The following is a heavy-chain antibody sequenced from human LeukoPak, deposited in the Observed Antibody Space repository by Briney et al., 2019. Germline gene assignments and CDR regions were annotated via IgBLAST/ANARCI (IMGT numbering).Heavy chain of an antibody. D-gene: IGHD2-15*01. CDR3: AKDGSGCSGGSCYQNFDY. J-gene: IGHJ4*02. V-gene: IGHV3-23*01. CDR1: GFTFSKYA. Sequence: GGSLRLSCAASGFTFSKYAMTWVRQAPGKGLEWVSGISGSGGSTYYADSVKGRFTISRDNSKNTLYLQMNSLRAEDTAVYYCAKDGSGCSGGSCYQNFDYWGQGTLVTVSS. CDR2: ISGSGGST.